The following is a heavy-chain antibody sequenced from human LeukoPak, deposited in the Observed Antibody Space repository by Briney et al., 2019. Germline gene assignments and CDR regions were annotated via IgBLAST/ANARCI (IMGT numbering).Heavy chain of an antibody. CDR2: IYYSGST. J-gene: IGHJ4*02. D-gene: IGHD3-22*01. Sequence: LETLSLTRTVSGGSISSSSYYWGWIRRPPGKGMEWLGSIYYSGSTYYNPSLKSRVTISVDTSKNQFSLKLSSVTAADTAVYYCARQSASDYYDSSDSFDYCGQGTLVTVSS. CDR1: GGSISSSSYY. CDR3: ARQSASDYYDSSDSFDY. V-gene: IGHV4-39*01.